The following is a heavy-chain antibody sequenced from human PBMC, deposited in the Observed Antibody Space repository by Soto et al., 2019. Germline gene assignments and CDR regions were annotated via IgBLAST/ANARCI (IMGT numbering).Heavy chain of an antibody. J-gene: IGHJ6*03. CDR3: AKAQALYGDYGPKYYYYYYMDV. CDR2: ISWNSGSI. CDR1: GFTFDDYA. D-gene: IGHD4-17*01. V-gene: IGHV3-9*01. Sequence: EVQLVESGGGLVQPGRSLRLSCAASGFTFDDYAMHWVRQAPGKGLEWVSGISWNSGSIGYADSVKGRFTISRDNAKNALYLQMNSLRAEDTALYYCAKAQALYGDYGPKYYYYYYMDVWGKGTTVTVSS.